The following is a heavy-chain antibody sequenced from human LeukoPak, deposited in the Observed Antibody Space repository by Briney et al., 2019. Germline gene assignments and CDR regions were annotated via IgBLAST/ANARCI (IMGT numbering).Heavy chain of an antibody. J-gene: IGHJ4*02. V-gene: IGHV5-51*01. CDR2: VYPGDSDI. D-gene: IGHD6-13*01. CDR3: ARRGSGQQLAGEHFDY. CDR1: GYSFTTRW. Sequence: GESLKISCRAAGYSFTTRWIGWVRQVPGKGLEWMGIVYPGDSDIRYSPSFQGQVTISADKSISTAYLQWSSLKASDTAMYYCARRGSGQQLAGEHFDYWGQGTLVTVSS.